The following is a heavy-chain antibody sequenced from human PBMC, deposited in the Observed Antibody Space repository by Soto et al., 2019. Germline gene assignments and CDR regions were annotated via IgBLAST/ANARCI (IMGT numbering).Heavy chain of an antibody. Sequence: KTSETLSLTCAVSGGSISSGGYSWSWIRQPPGKGLEWIGYIYHSGSTYYNPSLKSRVTISVDRSKNQFSLKLSSVTAADTAVYYCARYYDFWSGLGSVGRFDPWAREPWSPSPQ. CDR3: ARYYDFWSGLGSVGRFDP. D-gene: IGHD3-3*01. CDR2: IYHSGST. CDR1: GGSISSGGYS. J-gene: IGHJ5*02. V-gene: IGHV4-30-2*01.